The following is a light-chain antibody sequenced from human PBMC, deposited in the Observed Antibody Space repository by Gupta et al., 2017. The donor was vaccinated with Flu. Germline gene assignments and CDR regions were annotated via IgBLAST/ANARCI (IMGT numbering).Light chain of an antibody. J-gene: IGLJ2*01. CDR2: KDT. Sequence: VPCHQQEPRTAPQLMIYKDTEGPSGVPKRFSGSKSGTTDTLTICGIQAEDEAEYHCYSSDSSSTFVVFGGGTKLTGL. V-gene: IGLV2-23*02. CDR3: YSSDSSSTFVV.